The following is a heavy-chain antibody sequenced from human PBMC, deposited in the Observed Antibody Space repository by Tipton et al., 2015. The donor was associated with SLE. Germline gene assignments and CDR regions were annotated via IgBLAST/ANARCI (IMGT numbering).Heavy chain of an antibody. Sequence: SLRLSCSASGFTFNTCPMNWVRQTPGKGLEYVSIITFNGGSTSYADSVKGRFTISRDNSKNTLYLQMNSLIPEDTAVYYCVKGMTKYFSRPNCPDFWGQGTLVTVST. CDR3: VKGMTKYFSRPNCPDF. J-gene: IGHJ4*02. CDR1: GFTFNTCP. CDR2: ITFNGGST. V-gene: IGHV3-64D*06. D-gene: IGHD2-2*01.